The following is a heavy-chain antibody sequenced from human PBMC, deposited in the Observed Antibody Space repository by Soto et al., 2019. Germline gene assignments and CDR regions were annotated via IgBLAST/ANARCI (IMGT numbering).Heavy chain of an antibody. V-gene: IGHV2-26*01. CDR2: ILSNDEE. D-gene: IGHD2-15*01. CDR3: ARIRGYCSGGSCYFYYFAMDV. Sequence: LVNPTETLTLTCTVSGFSLSDADVGVAWIRQPPGKALEWLAHILSNDEEVFSSSLRTRLTISKDTSRSQVVLTMSNMEPVDTATYYCARIRGYCSGGSCYFYYFAMDVWGQGTTVTVSS. CDR1: GFSLSDADVG. J-gene: IGHJ6*02.